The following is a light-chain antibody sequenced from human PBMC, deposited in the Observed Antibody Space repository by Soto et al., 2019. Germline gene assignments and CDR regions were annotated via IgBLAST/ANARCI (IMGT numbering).Light chain of an antibody. CDR2: GAS. Sequence: EIVLTQSPGTLSLSPGERATLSCRASQSISRRYLAWFQQKPGQAPRLLIYGASSRATGIPDRFSGSGSETDFTLTISRLEPEDFAVYYCQHYGFSPFTFGPGTKVDIK. V-gene: IGKV3-20*01. CDR1: QSISRRY. CDR3: QHYGFSPFT. J-gene: IGKJ3*01.